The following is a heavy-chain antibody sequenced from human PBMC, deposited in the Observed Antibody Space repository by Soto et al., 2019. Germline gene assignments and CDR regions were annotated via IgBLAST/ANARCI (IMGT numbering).Heavy chain of an antibody. Sequence: SQTLSLTCVLSGDSVSSNSAAWNWIRQSPSRGLEWLGRTYYRSKWYNDYAVSVKSRITINPDTSKNQFSLQLNSVTPEDTAVYYCARDYKSGLGPKAPLDYWGQGTLVTVSS. D-gene: IGHD3-10*01. J-gene: IGHJ4*02. CDR2: TYYRSKWYN. CDR3: ARDYKSGLGPKAPLDY. V-gene: IGHV6-1*01. CDR1: GDSVSSNSAA.